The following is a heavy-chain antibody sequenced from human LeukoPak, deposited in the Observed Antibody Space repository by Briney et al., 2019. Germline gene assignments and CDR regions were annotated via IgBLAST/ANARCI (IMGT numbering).Heavy chain of an antibody. D-gene: IGHD3-10*01. CDR2: IYHSGST. CDR3: ARVLPTSRFGYYMDV. J-gene: IGHJ6*03. V-gene: IGHV4-30-2*01. CDR1: GGSISSGGYY. Sequence: PSQTLSLTCTVSGGSISSGGYYWSWIRQPPGKGLEWIGYIYHSGSTYYNPSLKSRVTISVDRSKNQFSLKLSSVTAADTAVYYCARVLPTSRFGYYMDVWGKGTTVTVSS.